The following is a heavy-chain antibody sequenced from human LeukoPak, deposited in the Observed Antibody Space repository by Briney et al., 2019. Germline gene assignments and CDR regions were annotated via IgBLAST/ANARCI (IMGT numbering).Heavy chain of an antibody. V-gene: IGHV3-30*02. CDR3: AKGVRGASAVYYYYMDV. CDR1: GFTFNLFG. CDR2: IRYDGSNE. D-gene: IGHD3-10*01. Sequence: AGGSLRLSCAASGFTFNLFGMHWVRQAPGKGLEWVAFIRYDGSNEYYTDSVQGRFTISRDNSKNTLYLQMNSLRAEDTAVYYCAKGVRGASAVYYYYMDVWGKGTTVTISS. J-gene: IGHJ6*03.